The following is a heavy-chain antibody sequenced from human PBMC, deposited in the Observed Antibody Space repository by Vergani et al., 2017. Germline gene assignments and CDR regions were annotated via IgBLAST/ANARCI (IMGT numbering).Heavy chain of an antibody. CDR2: IIPIFGTA. CDR3: ARDRNYDILASPNYXFDY. D-gene: IGHD3-9*01. V-gene: IGHV1-69*01. Sequence: QVQLVQSGAEVKKPGSSVKVSCKASGGTFSSYAISWVRQAPGQGLEWMGGIIPIFGTANYAQKFQGRVTITADESTSTAYMELSSLRSEDTAVYYCARDRNYDILASPNYXFDYWGQGTLVTVPS. J-gene: IGHJ4*02. CDR1: GGTFSSYA.